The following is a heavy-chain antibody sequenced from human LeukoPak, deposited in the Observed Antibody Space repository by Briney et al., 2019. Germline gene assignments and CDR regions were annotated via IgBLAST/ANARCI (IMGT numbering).Heavy chain of an antibody. CDR3: ARHGGRHDY. Sequence: SETLSLTCTVSGASISSGGYYWNWIRQPPGKGLEWIGYIYYSGGTYYNPSLKNRVTISVDRSKNQFSLKLSSVTAADTAVYYCARHGGRHDYWGQGTLVTVSS. V-gene: IGHV4-30-2*01. D-gene: IGHD3-16*01. CDR2: IYYSGGT. CDR1: GASISSGGYY. J-gene: IGHJ4*02.